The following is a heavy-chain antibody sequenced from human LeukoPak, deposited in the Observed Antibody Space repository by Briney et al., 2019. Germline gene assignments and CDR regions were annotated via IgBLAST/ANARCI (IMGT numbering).Heavy chain of an antibody. J-gene: IGHJ4*02. V-gene: IGHV3-30-3*01. Sequence: GGSLRLSCAASGLAFSTYATHWVRQAPDKGLEWMAVISYDGTNKYYSDSVKGRFTISRDNSKNTLYLQMNSLRAEDTAVYYCARDLWGANSYWGQGSLVTVSS. D-gene: IGHD2/OR15-2a*01. CDR3: ARDLWGANSY. CDR2: ISYDGTNK. CDR1: GLAFSTYA.